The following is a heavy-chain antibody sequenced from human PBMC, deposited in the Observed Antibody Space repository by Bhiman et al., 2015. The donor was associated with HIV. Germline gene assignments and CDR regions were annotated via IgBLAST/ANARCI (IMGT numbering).Heavy chain of an antibody. CDR3: ARGGSYYSYYYYYMDV. V-gene: IGHV3-9*01. Sequence: EVQLVESGGGLVQPGRSLRLSCAASGFTFDDYAIHWVRQVPGKGLEWVSGISWNSGSIGYADSVKGRFTISRDNAKNSLYLQMNSLRAEDTALYYCARGGSYYSYYYYYMDVVGTKGPRSPSP. J-gene: IGHJ6*03. CDR2: ISWNSGSI. D-gene: IGHD1-26*01. CDR1: GFTFDDYA.